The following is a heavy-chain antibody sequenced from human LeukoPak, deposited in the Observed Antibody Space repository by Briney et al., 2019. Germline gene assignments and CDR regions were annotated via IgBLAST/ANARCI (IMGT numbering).Heavy chain of an antibody. CDR1: GGSISSYY. V-gene: IGHV4-34*01. D-gene: IGHD3-10*01. Sequence: SETLSLTCTVSGGSISSYYWSWIRQPPGKGLEWIGEINHSGSTNYNPSLKSRVTISVDTSKNQFSLKLSSVTAADTAVYYCARGRWFGLYWGQGTLVTVSS. CDR2: INHSGST. CDR3: ARGRWFGLY. J-gene: IGHJ4*02.